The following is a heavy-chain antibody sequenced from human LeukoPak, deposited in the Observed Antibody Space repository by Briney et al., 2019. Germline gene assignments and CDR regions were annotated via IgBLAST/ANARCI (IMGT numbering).Heavy chain of an antibody. J-gene: IGHJ4*02. Sequence: SETLSLTCTVSGGSISSSSYYWGWIRQPPGKGLEWIGSIYYSGSTYYNPSLKSRVTISVDTSKNQFSLKLSSVTAADTAVYYCARVRGSYFADYWGQGTLVTVSS. CDR3: ARVRGSYFADY. D-gene: IGHD1-26*01. V-gene: IGHV4-39*07. CDR1: GGSISSSSYY. CDR2: IYYSGST.